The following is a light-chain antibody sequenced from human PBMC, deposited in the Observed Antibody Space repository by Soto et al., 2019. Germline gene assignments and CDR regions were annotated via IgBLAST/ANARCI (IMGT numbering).Light chain of an antibody. CDR2: GRS. V-gene: IGKV3-20*01. CDR3: QQYGNSPFT. J-gene: IGKJ2*01. Sequence: EIVLTQSPGPLSLSPGNSAALSCRASQSVTGDKVAWHQQRPGQAPRLLIYGRSTRATDIPARFRGSGSGTDYTLTINRLEPEDFALYYCQQYGNSPFTFGQGTKLEI. CDR1: QSVTGDK.